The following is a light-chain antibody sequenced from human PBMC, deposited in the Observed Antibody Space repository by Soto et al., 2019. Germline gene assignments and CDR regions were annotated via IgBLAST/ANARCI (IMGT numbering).Light chain of an antibody. Sequence: QAVVTQPSSLSASPGASASLTYTLRSGINVGTYRIYWYQQKPGSPPQFLLFYKSDSDRQQGSGVPSRFSGSKDVSANAGILLISGLQSEDEADYYCMIWDSNAVIVGGGTKLTVL. V-gene: IGLV5-45*03. CDR3: MIWDSNAVI. J-gene: IGLJ2*01. CDR1: SGINVGTYR. CDR2: YKSDSDR.